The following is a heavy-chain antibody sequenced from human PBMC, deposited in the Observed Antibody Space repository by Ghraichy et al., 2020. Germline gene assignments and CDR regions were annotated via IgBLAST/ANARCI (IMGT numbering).Heavy chain of an antibody. CDR1: GYTFTSYD. CDR2: MNPNSGNT. V-gene: IGHV1-8*01. J-gene: IGHJ1*01. Sequence: ASVKVSCKASGYTFTSYDINWVRQATGQGLEWMGWMNPNSGNTGYAQKFQGRVTMTRNTSISTAYMELSSLRSEDTAVYYCARGPTVSIAANQYFQHWGQGTLVTVSS. D-gene: IGHD6-6*01. CDR3: ARGPTVSIAANQYFQH.